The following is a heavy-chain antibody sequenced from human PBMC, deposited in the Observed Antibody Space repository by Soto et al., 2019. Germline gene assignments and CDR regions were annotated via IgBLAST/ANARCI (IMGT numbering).Heavy chain of an antibody. CDR3: ARASVYPPEFDY. CDR1: GGSINSGDKY. J-gene: IGHJ4*02. V-gene: IGHV4-30-4*01. Sequence: SETLSLTCTVSGGSINSGDKYWSWIRQPPGKGLEWIGYIYYSGSTYYNPSLESRVSISLDTSKNQFSLKLTSVTVADTAVYYCARASVYPPEFDYWGQGVLVTVSS. CDR2: IYYSGST.